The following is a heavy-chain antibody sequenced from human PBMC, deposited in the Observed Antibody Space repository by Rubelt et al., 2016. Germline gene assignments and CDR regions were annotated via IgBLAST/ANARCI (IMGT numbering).Heavy chain of an antibody. D-gene: IGHD3-3*01. CDR1: GFTFEDYG. Sequence: GSLRLSCAASGFTFEDYGMTWVRQAPGKGLEWVASVKADGSEKYYVDSVKGRFTISRDNAENSLYLQMNSLRAEDTAVYYCARDPIARVRFLEWLLYGDVWGKGTTVTVSS. CDR2: VKADGSEK. J-gene: IGHJ6*04. V-gene: IGHV3-7*01. CDR3: ARDPIARVRFLEWLLYGDV.